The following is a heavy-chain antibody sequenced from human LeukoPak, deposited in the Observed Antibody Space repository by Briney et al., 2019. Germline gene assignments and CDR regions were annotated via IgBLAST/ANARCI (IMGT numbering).Heavy chain of an antibody. CDR2: ISSSGTTM. V-gene: IGHV3-48*04. Sequence: PGRSLRLSCAASGFTFSNYGMHWVRQAPGKGLEWVSYISSSGTTMYYADSVKGRFTISRDNAENSLYLQMNSLRAEDTAVYYCARASGRQVFDYWGQGTLVTVSS. CDR3: ARASGRQVFDY. D-gene: IGHD1-26*01. J-gene: IGHJ4*02. CDR1: GFTFSNYG.